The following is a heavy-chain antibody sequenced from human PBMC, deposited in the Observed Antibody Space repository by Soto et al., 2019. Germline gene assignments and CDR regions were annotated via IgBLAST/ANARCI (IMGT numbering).Heavy chain of an antibody. CDR3: ARSQGSSTSLEIYYYYYYGMDV. CDR2: IIPISDTT. CDR1: GGTFSSYA. V-gene: IGHV1-69*01. J-gene: IGHJ6*02. Sequence: QVQLVQSGAEVKKPGSSVKVSCKASGGTFSSYAISWVRQAPGQGLEWMGGIIPISDTTNYAQKFQGRVTITADESTGTAYMELSSLRSEDTAVYYCARSQGSSTSLEIYYYYYYGMDVWGQGTTVTVSS. D-gene: IGHD2-2*01.